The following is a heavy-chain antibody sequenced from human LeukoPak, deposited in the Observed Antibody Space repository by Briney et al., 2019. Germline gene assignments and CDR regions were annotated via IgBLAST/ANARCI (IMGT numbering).Heavy chain of an antibody. CDR1: GGSISSYY. Sequence: SETLSLTCTVSGGSISSYYWSWIRQPPGKGLEWIGYIYYSGSTNYNPSLKSRVTISVDTSKNQFSLKLSSVTAADMAVYYCARVMRGSYYFDYWGQGTLVTVSS. CDR2: IYYSGST. J-gene: IGHJ4*02. CDR3: ARVMRGSYYFDY. V-gene: IGHV4-59*01. D-gene: IGHD1-26*01.